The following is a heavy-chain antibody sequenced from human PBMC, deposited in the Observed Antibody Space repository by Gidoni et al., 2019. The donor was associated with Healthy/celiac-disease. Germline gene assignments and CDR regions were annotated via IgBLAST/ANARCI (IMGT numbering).Heavy chain of an antibody. CDR3: ASRSYGDAFDI. D-gene: IGHD1-26*01. V-gene: IGHV3-21*01. Sequence: EVQLVESGVGLVNPGGSLSLSCAVSGFTFSSYSMSWVRQAPGKGLEWVSSISSSSSYIYYAASVKGRFTISRDNAKNSLYLQMNSLRAEDTAVYYCASRSYGDAFDIWGQGTMVTVSS. CDR1: GFTFSSYS. J-gene: IGHJ3*02. CDR2: ISSSSSYI.